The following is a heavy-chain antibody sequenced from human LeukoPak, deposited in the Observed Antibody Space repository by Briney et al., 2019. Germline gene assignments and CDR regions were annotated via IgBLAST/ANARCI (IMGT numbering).Heavy chain of an antibody. D-gene: IGHD3-3*01. Sequence: ASVKVSCKASGYTFTSYAMNWVRQAPGQGLEWMGWISAYNGNTNYAQKLQGRITMTTDTSTSTAYMELRSLRSDDTAVYYCARSIFGVVTFDYWGQGTLVTVSS. CDR3: ARSIFGVVTFDY. J-gene: IGHJ4*02. V-gene: IGHV1-18*01. CDR2: ISAYNGNT. CDR1: GYTFTSYA.